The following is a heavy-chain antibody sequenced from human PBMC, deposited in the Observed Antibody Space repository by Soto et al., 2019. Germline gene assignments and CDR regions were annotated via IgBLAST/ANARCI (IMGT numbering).Heavy chain of an antibody. CDR3: ARHYEFWSGYLKDRFDP. J-gene: IGHJ5*02. D-gene: IGHD3-3*01. V-gene: IGHV1-18*01. CDR2: TSAYNGNT. CDR1: GYTFTSYG. Sequence: QVQLVQSGAEVKKPGASVKVSCKASGYTFTSYGISWVRQAPGQGLEWMGWTSAYNGNTNYAQKLQGRVTMTTDTSTSTAYMELRSLRSDDTAVYSCARHYEFWSGYLKDRFDPWGQGTLVTVSS.